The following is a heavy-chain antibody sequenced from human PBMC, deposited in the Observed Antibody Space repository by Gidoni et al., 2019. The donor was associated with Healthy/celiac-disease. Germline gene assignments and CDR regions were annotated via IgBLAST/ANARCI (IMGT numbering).Heavy chain of an antibody. Sequence: QVQLVQSGAEVKKPGASVKVSCKASGYTFTSYDINWVRQATGQGLEWMGWMNPNSGNTGYAQKFQGRVTMTRNTSISTAYMELSSLRSEDTAVYYCARVKYYKSTPSQYYMDVWGKGTTVTVSS. J-gene: IGHJ6*03. CDR2: MNPNSGNT. CDR1: GYTFTSYD. V-gene: IGHV1-8*01. D-gene: IGHD3-10*01. CDR3: ARVKYYKSTPSQYYMDV.